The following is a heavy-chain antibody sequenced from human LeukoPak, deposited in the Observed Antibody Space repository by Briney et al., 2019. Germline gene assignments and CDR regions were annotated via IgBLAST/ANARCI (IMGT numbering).Heavy chain of an antibody. V-gene: IGHV4-59*01. CDR2: IYYSGST. Sequence: SETLSLTCTVSGGSISSYYWSWIRQPPGKGLEWIGYIYYSGSTNYNPSLKSRVTISVDTSKDQFSLKLSSVTAADTAVYYCARGYSYGIYYYYYGMDVWGQGTTVTVSS. D-gene: IGHD5-18*01. CDR1: GGSISSYY. CDR3: ARGYSYGIYYYYYGMDV. J-gene: IGHJ6*02.